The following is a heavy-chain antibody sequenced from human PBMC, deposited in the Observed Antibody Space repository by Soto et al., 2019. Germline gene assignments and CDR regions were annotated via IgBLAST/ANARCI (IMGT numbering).Heavy chain of an antibody. Sequence: QVQLVQSGAEVKKPGASVKVSCKASGYTFTSYDINWVRQATGQGLEWMGWMNPNSGNTGYAQKFQGRVTMTRNTSISTAYMELSSLRSEDTAVYYCARRFPYDFWSGYSDLMDVWGQGTTVTVSS. CDR1: GYTFTSYD. D-gene: IGHD3-3*01. V-gene: IGHV1-8*01. CDR2: MNPNSGNT. J-gene: IGHJ6*02. CDR3: ARRFPYDFWSGYSDLMDV.